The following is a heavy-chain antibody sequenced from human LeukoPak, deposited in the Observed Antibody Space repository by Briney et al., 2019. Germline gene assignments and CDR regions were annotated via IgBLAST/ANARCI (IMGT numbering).Heavy chain of an antibody. CDR1: GGPISSGGYY. Sequence: PSETLSLTCTVSGGPISSGGYYWSWIRQHPGKGLEWIGYIYYSGSTYYNPSLKSRVTISVDTSKNQFSLKLSSVTAADTAVYYCARLSGTTVVTLDYWGQGTLVTVSS. V-gene: IGHV4-31*03. CDR3: ARLSGTTVVTLDY. J-gene: IGHJ4*02. D-gene: IGHD4-23*01. CDR2: IYYSGST.